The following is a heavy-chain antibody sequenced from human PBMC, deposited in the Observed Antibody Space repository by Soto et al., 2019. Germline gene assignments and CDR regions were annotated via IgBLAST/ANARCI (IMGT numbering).Heavy chain of an antibody. CDR2: ISANSGNT. Sequence: QVQLVQSGAEVKKPGASVKVSCKASGYTFTSNGISWVRQAPGQGLEWMGWISANSGNTNYAQKVQGRVIMTTETSTTTAYMELRSLRSDDTAVYYCARDRNHGLDNWGQGTLVTVSS. D-gene: IGHD1-1*01. CDR3: ARDRNHGLDN. J-gene: IGHJ4*02. CDR1: GYTFTSNG. V-gene: IGHV1-18*01.